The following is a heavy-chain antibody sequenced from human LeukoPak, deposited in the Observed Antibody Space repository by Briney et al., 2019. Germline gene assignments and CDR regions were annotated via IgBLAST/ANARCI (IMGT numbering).Heavy chain of an antibody. CDR1: GGSFSGYY. D-gene: IGHD3-10*01. Sequence: KPSETLSLTCAVYGGSFSGYYWSWIRQPPGKGLEWIGEINHSGSTNYNPSLKSRVTISVDTSKNQFSLKLSSVTAADTAVYYCARGYGSGSYRRTNWFDPWGQGTLVTVSS. CDR3: ARGYGSGSYRRTNWFDP. V-gene: IGHV4-34*01. CDR2: INHSGST. J-gene: IGHJ5*02.